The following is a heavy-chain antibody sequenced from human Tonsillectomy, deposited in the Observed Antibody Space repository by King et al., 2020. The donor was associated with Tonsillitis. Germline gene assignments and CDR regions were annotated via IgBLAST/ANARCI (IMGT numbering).Heavy chain of an antibody. J-gene: IGHJ4*02. V-gene: IGHV3-30-3*01. CDR2: ISYDGSNK. CDR1: GFTFSSYA. CDR3: ARVRCSSTSCPWGY. D-gene: IGHD2-2*01. Sequence: QVQLVESGGGVVQPGRSLRLSCAASGFTFSSYAMHWVRQAPGKGLEWVAVISYDGSNKYYADSVKGRFTISRDNSKNTLYLQMNSLRAEDTAVYYCARVRCSSTSCPWGYWGQGTLVTVSS.